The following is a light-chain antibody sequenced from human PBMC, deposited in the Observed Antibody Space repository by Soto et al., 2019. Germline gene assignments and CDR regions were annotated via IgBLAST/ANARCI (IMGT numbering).Light chain of an antibody. V-gene: IGKV1-5*01. CDR3: QQYNSYSGT. CDR2: DAS. Sequence: DIQRTPYPSTLSASVGDRVTITCRASQSISSWLAWYQQKPGKAPKLLIYDASSLESGVPSRFSGSGSGTEFTLTISSLQPDDFATYYCQQYNSYSGTFGQGTKVDIK. J-gene: IGKJ1*01. CDR1: QSISSW.